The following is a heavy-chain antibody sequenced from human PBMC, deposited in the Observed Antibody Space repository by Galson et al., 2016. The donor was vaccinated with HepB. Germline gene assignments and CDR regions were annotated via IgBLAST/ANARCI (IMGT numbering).Heavy chain of an antibody. Sequence: SLRLSCAASGITVTTNYISWVRQAPGKGLEWVAILYSGGTTVYADSVRGRFTISRDDSKNTVHLQMNSLRVEDTAMYFCASAPTITTIWGSWGQGTLVTVFS. V-gene: IGHV3-53*01. CDR1: GITVTTNY. CDR3: ASAPTITTIWGS. J-gene: IGHJ5*02. D-gene: IGHD5-24*01. CDR2: LYSGGTT.